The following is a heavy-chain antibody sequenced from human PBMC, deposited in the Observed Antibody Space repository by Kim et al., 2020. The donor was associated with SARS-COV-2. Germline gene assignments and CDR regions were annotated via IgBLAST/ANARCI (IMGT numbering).Heavy chain of an antibody. CDR2: IYTSGST. CDR1: GGSISSGSYY. V-gene: IGHV4-61*02. CDR3: ARAQTPCRIAAVGFDP. Sequence: SETLSLTCTVSGGSISSGSYYWSWIRQPAGKGLEWIGRIYTSGSTNYNPSLKSRVTISVDTSKNQFSLKLSSVTAADTAVYYCARAQTPCRIAAVGFDPWGQGTLVTVSS. D-gene: IGHD6-13*01. J-gene: IGHJ5*02.